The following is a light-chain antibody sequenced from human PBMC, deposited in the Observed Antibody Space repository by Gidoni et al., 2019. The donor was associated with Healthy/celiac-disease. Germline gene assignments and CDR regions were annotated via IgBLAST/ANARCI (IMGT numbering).Light chain of an antibody. Sequence: VLTPSPGTLSLSPGDRATLSCRASQSVSSSYVAWYQKKPGQAPRLLIYGASMRATVSPDRCSGSGAGTDFTLTISRLEPEYFAVYYCQQYGSSPRTFGQGTKVEIK. J-gene: IGKJ1*01. V-gene: IGKV3-20*01. CDR2: GAS. CDR3: QQYGSSPRT. CDR1: QSVSSSY.